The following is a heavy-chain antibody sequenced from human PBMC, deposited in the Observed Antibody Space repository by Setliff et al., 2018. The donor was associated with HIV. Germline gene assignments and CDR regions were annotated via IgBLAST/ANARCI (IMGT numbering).Heavy chain of an antibody. V-gene: IGHV2-26*01. CDR2: IFPNDEK. CDR1: GFSLSNTRMG. J-gene: IGHJ3*02. Sequence: SGPTLVNPTETLTLTCTVSGFSLSNTRMGVSWIRQPPGKALEWLAHIFPNDEKSYSASLKSRVTISEDTSKSQVVLTMTNMDPLDTATYFCARIDLGDYVWGSYRSAAFDIWGQGTMVTVSS. D-gene: IGHD3-16*02. CDR3: ARIDLGDYVWGSYRSAAFDI.